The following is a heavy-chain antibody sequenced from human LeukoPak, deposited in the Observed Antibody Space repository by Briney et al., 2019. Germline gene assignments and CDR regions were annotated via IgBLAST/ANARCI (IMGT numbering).Heavy chain of an antibody. D-gene: IGHD1-26*01. CDR1: GFTCSGSA. CDR2: IRSKANSYAT. Sequence: GGSLRLXCAASGFTCSGSAMHWVRRASGKGLESVGRIRSKANSYATAYAASVKGRFTISRDDSKNTAYLQMNSLKTEDTAVYYCTRHAVGASGYWGQGTLVTVSS. J-gene: IGHJ4*02. V-gene: IGHV3-73*01. CDR3: TRHAVGASGY.